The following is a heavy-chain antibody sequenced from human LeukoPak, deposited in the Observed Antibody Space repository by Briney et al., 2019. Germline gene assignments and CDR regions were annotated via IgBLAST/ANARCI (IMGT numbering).Heavy chain of an antibody. CDR1: GGSVSSGSYY. CDR3: ARSLYYYGSGGPFDY. CDR2: IYYSGST. V-gene: IGHV4-61*01. D-gene: IGHD3-10*01. J-gene: IGHJ4*02. Sequence: PSETLSLTCTVSGGSVSSGSYYWSWIRQPPGKGLEWIGYIYYSGSTNYNPSLKSRVTISVDTPKNQFSLKLSSVTAADTAVYYCARSLYYYGSGGPFDYWGQGTLVTVSS.